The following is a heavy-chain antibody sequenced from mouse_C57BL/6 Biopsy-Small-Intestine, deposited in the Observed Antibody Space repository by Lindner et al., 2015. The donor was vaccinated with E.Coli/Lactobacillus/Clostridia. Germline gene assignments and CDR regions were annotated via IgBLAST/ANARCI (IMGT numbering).Heavy chain of an antibody. CDR1: DYTFTIYD. D-gene: IGHD1-1*01. CDR2: VYPRDGST. Sequence: VQLQESGPELVKPGASVKLSCKASDYTFTIYDINWVKQRPGQGLEWIGWVYPRDGSTKYNETFKGKATLTVDTSSSTAYMELHSLTSEDSAVYFCTRPYYGAFDYWGQGTTLTVSS. V-gene: IGHV1-85*01. J-gene: IGHJ2*01. CDR3: TRPYYGAFDY.